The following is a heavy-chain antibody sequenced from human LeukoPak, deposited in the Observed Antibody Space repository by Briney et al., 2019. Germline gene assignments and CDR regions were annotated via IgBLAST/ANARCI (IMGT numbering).Heavy chain of an antibody. D-gene: IGHD7-27*01. Sequence: SETLSLTCTVSGDSISNYYWSWIRQPPGKGLEWIGYIYYSGNTNYNPSLRSRVTISVDTSKNQVSLKLNSVTAADTAVYYCARATNWGSHVDYWGQGTLVTVSS. CDR1: GDSISNYY. CDR3: ARATNWGSHVDY. CDR2: IYYSGNT. V-gene: IGHV4-59*01. J-gene: IGHJ4*02.